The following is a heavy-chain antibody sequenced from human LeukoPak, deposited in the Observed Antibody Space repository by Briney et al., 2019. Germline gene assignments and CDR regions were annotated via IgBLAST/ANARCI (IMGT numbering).Heavy chain of an antibody. D-gene: IGHD7-27*01. CDR1: GFTFRGYW. Sequence: GGSLRLSCVASGFTFRGYWMSWVRQAPGKGLEWVAIIKQDGSETSYVDSVKGRFTISRDNAKDSLYLHVNILRAEDTAVYYCARADWGSIDYWSQGTLVTVSS. CDR3: ARADWGSIDY. J-gene: IGHJ4*02. V-gene: IGHV3-7*01. CDR2: IKQDGSET.